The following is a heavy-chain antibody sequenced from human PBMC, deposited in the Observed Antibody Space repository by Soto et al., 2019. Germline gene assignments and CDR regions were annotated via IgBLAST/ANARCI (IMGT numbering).Heavy chain of an antibody. CDR3: AREGGSYDSGGYLIRGPFDI. D-gene: IGHD3-22*01. V-gene: IGHV4-31*03. CDR1: GDSISRIDYY. J-gene: IGHJ3*02. CDR2: IYFRGNT. Sequence: SETLSLTCSVSGDSISRIDYYWTWIRQHPXKGLEWIGNIYFRGNTYYSPSLESRLTISVDTSKNQFSLKLTSVTAADTAAYYCAREGGSYDSGGYLIRGPFDIWGQGAMVTV.